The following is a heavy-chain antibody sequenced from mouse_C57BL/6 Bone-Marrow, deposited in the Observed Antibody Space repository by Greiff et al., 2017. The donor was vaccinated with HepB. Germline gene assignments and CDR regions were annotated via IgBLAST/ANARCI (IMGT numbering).Heavy chain of an antibody. J-gene: IGHJ2*01. CDR2: INPGSGGT. CDR1: GYAFTNYL. V-gene: IGHV1-54*01. CDR3: ARDYGSSYYFDY. D-gene: IGHD1-1*01. Sequence: QLQQSGAELVRPGTSVKVSCKASGYAFTNYLIEWVKQRPGQGLEWIGVINPGSGGTNYNEKFKGKATLTADKSSSTAYMQLSSLTSEDSAVYFCARDYGSSYYFDYWGQGTTLTVSS.